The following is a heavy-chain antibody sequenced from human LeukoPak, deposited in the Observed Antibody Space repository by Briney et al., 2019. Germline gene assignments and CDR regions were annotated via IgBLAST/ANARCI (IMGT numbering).Heavy chain of an antibody. Sequence: PGGSLRLSCAASGFTFSSYWMSWVRQAPGKGLEWVANIKQDGSDKYYVDSVKGRFTISRDNAKNSLNLQMNSLRAEDTAVYYCARAKEDYYGSGSYSAYDWGQGTLVTVSS. D-gene: IGHD3-10*01. CDR3: ARAKEDYYGSGSYSAYD. V-gene: IGHV3-7*01. CDR2: IKQDGSDK. J-gene: IGHJ4*02. CDR1: GFTFSSYW.